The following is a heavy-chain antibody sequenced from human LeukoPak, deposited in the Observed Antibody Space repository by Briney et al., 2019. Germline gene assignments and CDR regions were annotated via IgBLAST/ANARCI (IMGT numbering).Heavy chain of an antibody. CDR1: GFTFSIYW. J-gene: IGHJ3*02. Sequence: GGSLRLSCAASGFTFSIYWMSWVRQAPGKGLEWVANIRQDGREKYYVGAVQGRFTISRDNANNSLYLQMNSLRAEDTAIYYCAGDSGGRAFDTWGQGTMVTVSS. CDR3: AGDSGGRAFDT. V-gene: IGHV3-7*01. CDR2: IRQDGREK. D-gene: IGHD3-10*01.